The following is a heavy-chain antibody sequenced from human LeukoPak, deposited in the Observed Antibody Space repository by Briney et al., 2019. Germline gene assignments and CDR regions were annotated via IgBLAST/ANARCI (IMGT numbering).Heavy chain of an antibody. V-gene: IGHV3-74*01. CDR3: AKVGAEGY. J-gene: IGHJ4*02. CDR2: INSDGSST. D-gene: IGHD1-26*01. CDR1: GFTFGNYW. Sequence: PGGSLRLSCAASGFTFGNYWMYWVRHTPEKGLVWVSRINSDGSSTSYADSVRGRFTISRDNAKNTLYLQMNSLRAEDTAVYYCAKVGAEGYWGQGTLVTVSS.